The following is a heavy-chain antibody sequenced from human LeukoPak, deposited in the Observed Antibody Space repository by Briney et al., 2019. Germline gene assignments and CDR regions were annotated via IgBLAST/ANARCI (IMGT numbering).Heavy chain of an antibody. CDR3: ARGRLISTYQGFDY. CDR1: GFTFINYA. J-gene: IGHJ4*02. V-gene: IGHV3-23*01. CDR2: ISGSASST. Sequence: QTGGSLRLSCAASGFTFINYAMSWVRQAPGKGLEWVSAISGSASSTYYVDSVKGRFAIFRDNSKDTLYLQMNSLRDEDTAVYYCARGRLISTYQGFDYWGQGTLVTVSS.